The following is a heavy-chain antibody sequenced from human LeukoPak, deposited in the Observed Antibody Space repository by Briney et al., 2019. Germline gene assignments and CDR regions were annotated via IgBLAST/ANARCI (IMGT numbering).Heavy chain of an antibody. CDR1: GFTFSDYN. Sequence: GGSLRLSCAASGFTFSDYNMNWVRQAPGKGLEWVSYITNSGSTIHCADSVRGRFTISRDNAKNLLYLQMNSLRAEDTAVYYCARSIGLTGGGVDVWGQGTTVTVSS. V-gene: IGHV3-11*01. CDR2: ITNSGSTI. D-gene: IGHD3-9*01. CDR3: ARSIGLTGGGVDV. J-gene: IGHJ6*02.